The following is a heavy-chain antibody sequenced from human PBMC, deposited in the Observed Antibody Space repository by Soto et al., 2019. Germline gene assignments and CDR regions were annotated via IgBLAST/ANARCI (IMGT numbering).Heavy chain of an antibody. CDR1: GGSISSSSYY. CDR3: ARRKVRGVINDY. D-gene: IGHD3-10*01. V-gene: IGHV4-39*01. CDR2: IYYSGST. J-gene: IGHJ4*02. Sequence: QLQLQESGPGLVKPSETLSLTCTVSGGSISSSSYYWGWIRQPPGKGLEWIGSIYYSGSTYYNPSLKSRVTISVDTSKNQFSLKLSSVTAADTAAYYCARRKVRGVINDYWGQGTLVTVSS.